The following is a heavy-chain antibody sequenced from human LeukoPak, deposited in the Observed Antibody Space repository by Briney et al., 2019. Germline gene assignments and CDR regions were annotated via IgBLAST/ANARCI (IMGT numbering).Heavy chain of an antibody. CDR2: ISAYNGHT. CDR3: VRDGHRLYDYYYYYMDV. CDR1: GYTFTRYG. Sequence: EASVKVSCKASGYTFTRYGISWVRQAPGQRLEWMGWISAYNGHTNYTQKLQGRVTMTTDTSTSTAYMELRSLRSDDTAVYFCVRDGHRLYDYYYYYMDVWGKGTTVTVSS. J-gene: IGHJ6*03. V-gene: IGHV1-18*01. D-gene: IGHD2-2*02.